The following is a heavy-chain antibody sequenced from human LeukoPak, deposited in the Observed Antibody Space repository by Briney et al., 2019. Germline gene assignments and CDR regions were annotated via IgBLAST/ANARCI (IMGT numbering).Heavy chain of an antibody. V-gene: IGHV3-30*02. CDR3: AKSHHVTAIDY. D-gene: IGHD2-21*02. Sequence: GGSLRLSCAASGFTFSNYGIHWVRQAPGKGLEWVAFIRNDGSNEYYADSVKGRFTISTDNSKSTLYLQMNSLRGDDTAVYYCAKSHHVTAIDYWGQGTLVTVSS. J-gene: IGHJ4*02. CDR2: IRNDGSNE. CDR1: GFTFSNYG.